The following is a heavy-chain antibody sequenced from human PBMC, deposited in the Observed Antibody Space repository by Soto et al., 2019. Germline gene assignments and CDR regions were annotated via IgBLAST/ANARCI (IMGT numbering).Heavy chain of an antibody. CDR3: ANFWTTVTTFSYYYYGMDV. J-gene: IGHJ6*02. D-gene: IGHD4-4*01. V-gene: IGHV3-23*01. CDR1: GFTFSSYA. Sequence: WGSLRLSCAASGFTFSSYAMSWVRQAPGKGLEWVSAISGSGGSTYYADSVKGRFTISRDNSKNTLYLQMNSLRAEDTAVYYCANFWTTVTTFSYYYYGMDVWGQGTTVTVS. CDR2: ISGSGGST.